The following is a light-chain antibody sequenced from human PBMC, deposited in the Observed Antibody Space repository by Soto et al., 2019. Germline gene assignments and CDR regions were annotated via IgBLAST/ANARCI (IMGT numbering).Light chain of an antibody. V-gene: IGKV3-15*01. CDR3: QQYNNWPPT. J-gene: IGKJ5*01. CDR2: GAS. CDR1: QSVTSN. Sequence: EIVMTQSPATLSVSPGERATLSCRASQSVTSNLAWYQQKPGQAPRLLIYGASTRGTGIPARFSGSGSGTEFTPTISSLPSEDFALYYCQQYNNWPPTFGQGTRLEIK.